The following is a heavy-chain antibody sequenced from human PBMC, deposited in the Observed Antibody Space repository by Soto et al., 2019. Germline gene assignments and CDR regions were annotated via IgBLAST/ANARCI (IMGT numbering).Heavy chain of an antibody. CDR2: IYSGGST. V-gene: IGHV3-53*04. J-gene: IGHJ4*02. D-gene: IGHD3-3*01. CDR1: GFTVSSNY. Sequence: EVQLVESGGGLVQPGGSLRLSCAASGFTVSSNYMSWVRQAPGKGLEWVSVIYSGGSTYYADSVKGRFTISRHNSKNTLYLQMNSLRAEDTAVYYCARQRVMGGVVKGYFGYWGQGTLVTVSS. CDR3: ARQRVMGGVVKGYFGY.